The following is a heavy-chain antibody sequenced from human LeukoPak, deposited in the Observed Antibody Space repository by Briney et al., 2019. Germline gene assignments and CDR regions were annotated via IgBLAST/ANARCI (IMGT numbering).Heavy chain of an antibody. CDR1: GYTFTSYD. CDR3: ARGPWSSASFGVVITANWFDP. D-gene: IGHD3-3*01. V-gene: IGHV1-8*01. CDR2: MNPNSGNT. Sequence: GASVKVSCKASGYTFTSYDINWVRQATGQGLEWMGWMNPNSGNTGYAQKFQGRVTMTRNTSISTAYMELSSLRSEDTAVYYCARGPWSSASFGVVITANWFDPWGQGTLVTVSS. J-gene: IGHJ5*02.